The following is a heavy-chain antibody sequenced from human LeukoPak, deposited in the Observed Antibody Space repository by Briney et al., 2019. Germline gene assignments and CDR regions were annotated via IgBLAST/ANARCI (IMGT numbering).Heavy chain of an antibody. D-gene: IGHD3-10*01. J-gene: IGHJ4*02. Sequence: PGGSLRLSCAASGFTFSSFAMTWVRQAPGKGLEWVSGFGGNGPNTYYADSVKGRWTISRDNSKDTLYLQMNSLRVDDTAVYYCATGGFTYGDNWGQGTLVTVSS. CDR3: ATGGFTYGDN. CDR2: FGGNGPNT. V-gene: IGHV3-23*01. CDR1: GFTFSSFA.